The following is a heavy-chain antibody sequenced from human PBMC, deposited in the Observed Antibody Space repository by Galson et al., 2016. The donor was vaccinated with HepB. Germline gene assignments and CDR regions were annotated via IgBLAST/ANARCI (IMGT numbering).Heavy chain of an antibody. CDR2: ITSNGGST. J-gene: IGHJ6*03. V-gene: IGHV3-64D*06. Sequence: SLRLSCAASGFTFSSYAMHWVRQAPGKGLEYVSAITSNGGSTYYADSVKGRFTISRDNSKNTLYLQMSSLRAEDTAVYYCVKDVGCGSTSCPYDYYYYMDGWGKGTTVTVSS. CDR3: VKDVGCGSTSCPYDYYYYMDG. CDR1: GFTFSSYA. D-gene: IGHD2-2*01.